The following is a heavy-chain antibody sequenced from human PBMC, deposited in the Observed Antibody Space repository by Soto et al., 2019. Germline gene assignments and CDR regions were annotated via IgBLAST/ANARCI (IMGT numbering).Heavy chain of an antibody. D-gene: IGHD3-22*01. V-gene: IGHV4-4*02. CDR2: IYHSGST. Sequence: PSETLSLTCAVSGGSISSSNWWSWVRQPPGKGLEWIGEIYHSGSTNYNPSLKSRVTISVDKSKNQFSLKLSSVTAADTAVYYCARDRPTYYYDSSGYSLFDYWGQGTLVTVSS. J-gene: IGHJ4*02. CDR1: GGSISSSNW. CDR3: ARDRPTYYYDSSGYSLFDY.